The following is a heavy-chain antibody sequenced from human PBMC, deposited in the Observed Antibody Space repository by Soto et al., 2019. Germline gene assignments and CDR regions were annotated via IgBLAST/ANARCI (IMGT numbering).Heavy chain of an antibody. V-gene: IGHV3-30-3*01. CDR2: ISYDGSNK. Sequence: PGGSLRLSCAGSGFTFSSYAMHWVRQAPGKGLEWVAVISYDGSNKYYADSVKGRFTISRDNSKNTLYLQMNSLRAEDTAVYYWAAIAAFDYWGQGTLVTVSS. J-gene: IGHJ4*02. CDR1: GFTFSSYA. D-gene: IGHD6-13*01. CDR3: AAIAAFDY.